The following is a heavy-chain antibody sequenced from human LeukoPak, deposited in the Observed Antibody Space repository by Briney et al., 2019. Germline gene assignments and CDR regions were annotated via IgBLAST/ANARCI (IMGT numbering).Heavy chain of an antibody. CDR3: ARVGRGYSFNVYCFDY. CDR1: GFTVSRTY. D-gene: IGHD5-18*01. CDR2: IYSDGNT. V-gene: IGHV3-66*02. J-gene: IGHJ4*02. Sequence: PGGSLRLSCAASGFTVSRTYMSWVRQAPGKGLEWVSVIYSDGNTYYAASVRGRFTISRDNSKNTLYLQMNNLRAQDTAVYYCARVGRGYSFNVYCFDYWGQGTLVTVSS.